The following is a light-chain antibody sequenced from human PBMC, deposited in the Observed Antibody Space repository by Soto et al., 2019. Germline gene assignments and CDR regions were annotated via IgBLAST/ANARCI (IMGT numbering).Light chain of an antibody. Sequence: QSALTQPASVSGSPGQSITISCTGTSSDVGGYNYVSWYQQHPGKAPKLMIYEVSNRPXXVXXXXSGSKSGNTASLTISGXXXXXXXXYXCSSYTSSSIDYVFGTGTKLTVL. J-gene: IGLJ1*01. CDR3: SSYTSSSIDYV. V-gene: IGLV2-14*01. CDR2: EVS. CDR1: SSDVGGYNY.